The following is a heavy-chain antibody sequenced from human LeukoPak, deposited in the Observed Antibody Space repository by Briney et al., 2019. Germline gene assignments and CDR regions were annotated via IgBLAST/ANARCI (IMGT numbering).Heavy chain of an antibody. J-gene: IGHJ6*02. Sequence: SQTLSLTCAISGDRVSSNRAAWNWIRQSPSRGLEWLGRTYYRSKWYYDYALSVKRRIVINPDTSKNQFSLQLNSVTPEDTAVYYCARQSSTDYYYYGLDVWGQGTTVAVSS. D-gene: IGHD1-1*01. CDR3: ARQSSTDYYYYGLDV. CDR1: GDRVSSNRAA. V-gene: IGHV6-1*01. CDR2: TYYRSKWYY.